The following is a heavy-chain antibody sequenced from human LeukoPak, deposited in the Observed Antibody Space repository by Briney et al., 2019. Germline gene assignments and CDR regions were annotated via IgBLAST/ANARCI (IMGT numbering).Heavy chain of an antibody. J-gene: IGHJ4*02. D-gene: IGHD5/OR15-5a*01. V-gene: IGHV3-23*01. CDR3: AKARGSSVYEQFDY. CDR1: GFAFSTYA. Sequence: GGSLRLSCAASGFAFSTYAMTWVRQAPEKGLQWVSTISTSGRATYYADSVEGRFTISRDNSKNTLYLQMNSLRADDTAVYYCAKARGSSVYEQFDYWGQGTQVTVSS. CDR2: ISTSGRAT.